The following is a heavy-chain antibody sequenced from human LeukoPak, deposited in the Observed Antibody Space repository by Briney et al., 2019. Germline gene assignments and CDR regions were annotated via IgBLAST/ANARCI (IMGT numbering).Heavy chain of an antibody. V-gene: IGHV4-34*01. Sequence: PSETLSLTCAVYGGSFSGYYWSWIRQPPGKGLEWIGEINHSGSTNYNPSLKSRVTISVDTSKNQFSLKLSSVTAADTAVYYCARSRLTIDIQYYFDYWGQGTLVTVSS. D-gene: IGHD2-15*01. CDR1: GGSFSGYY. CDR3: ARSRLTIDIQYYFDY. J-gene: IGHJ4*02. CDR2: INHSGST.